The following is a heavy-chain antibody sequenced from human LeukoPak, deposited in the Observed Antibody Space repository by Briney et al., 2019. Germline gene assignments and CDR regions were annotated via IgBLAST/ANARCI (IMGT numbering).Heavy chain of an antibody. V-gene: IGHV4-61*02. CDR3: ARHAYSSSWGY. Sequence: TLSLTCTVSGGSIKTPGYSWTWIRQPAGKGLEWIGRIYISGNTDQSPSLKSRVTVSMDSSRNQFSLEMKSVTAADTAVYYCARHAYSSSWGYWGQGTLVTVSS. CDR2: IYISGNT. CDR1: GGSIKTPGYS. J-gene: IGHJ4*02. D-gene: IGHD6-13*01.